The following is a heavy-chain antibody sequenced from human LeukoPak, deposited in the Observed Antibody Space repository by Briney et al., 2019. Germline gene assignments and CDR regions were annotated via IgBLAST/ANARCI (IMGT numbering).Heavy chain of an antibody. J-gene: IGHJ6*03. Sequence: GGSLRLSCAASGFTFSSYGMHWVRQAPGKGLEWVAFIRYDGSNKYYADSVKGRFTISRDNAKNSLYLQMNSLRAEDTAVYFCAREGSDWNYYYYLDVWGKGTTATISS. D-gene: IGHD6-19*01. CDR1: GFTFSSYG. CDR3: AREGSDWNYYYYLDV. V-gene: IGHV3-30*02. CDR2: IRYDGSNK.